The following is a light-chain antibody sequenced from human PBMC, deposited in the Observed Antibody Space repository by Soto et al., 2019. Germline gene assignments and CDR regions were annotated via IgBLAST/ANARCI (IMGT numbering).Light chain of an antibody. CDR3: QPYNNWPLT. CDR1: QGIGDT. V-gene: IGKV3-15*01. J-gene: IGKJ4*01. Sequence: EIVMTQSPVTLSVTPGERATLSCRASQGIGDTLAWYQHKPGQTPRLLIYDTSTRATGVPTRFSGSRSGAEFTLAINSLQSEDFAVYYCQPYNNWPLTFGGGTKVDIK. CDR2: DTS.